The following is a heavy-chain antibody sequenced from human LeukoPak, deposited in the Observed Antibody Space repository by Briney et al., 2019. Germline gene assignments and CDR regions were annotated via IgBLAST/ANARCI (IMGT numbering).Heavy chain of an antibody. Sequence: PGGSLRLSCAASGFSFSNYRMNWVRQAPGKGLEWVSSITHSSNYIYYADSVKGRFTISRDNAKNSLYLQMNSLRAEDTAVYYCAREYYYDSSGYYYGTFDYWGQGTLVTVSS. CDR2: ITHSSNYI. CDR3: AREYYYDSSGYYYGTFDY. J-gene: IGHJ4*02. D-gene: IGHD3-22*01. CDR1: GFSFSNYR. V-gene: IGHV3-21*01.